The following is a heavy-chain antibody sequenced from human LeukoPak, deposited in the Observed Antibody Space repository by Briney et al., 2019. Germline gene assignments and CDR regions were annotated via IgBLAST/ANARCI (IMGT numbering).Heavy chain of an antibody. CDR3: ARATATVPEYWFDP. J-gene: IGHJ5*02. CDR1: GGSISSGGYY. CDR2: IYYSGST. Sequence: SETLSLTCTVSGGSISSGGYYWSWIRQHPGKGLEWIGYIYYSGSTYYNPSLKSRVTISVDTSKNQFSLKLSSVTAADTAVYYCARATATVPEYWFDPWGQGTLVTVSS. V-gene: IGHV4-31*03. D-gene: IGHD1-14*01.